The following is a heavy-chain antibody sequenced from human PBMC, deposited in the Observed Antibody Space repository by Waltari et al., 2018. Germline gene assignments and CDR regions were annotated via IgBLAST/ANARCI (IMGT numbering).Heavy chain of an antibody. J-gene: IGHJ4*02. CDR3: ARDSGAGGPFFL. D-gene: IGHD1-26*01. CDR2: IFADGTT. Sequence: ELELVQSGGGDVQPGGSLRLSCVASGFSVGNNYMTWVRQAPGKGPEYVSVIFADGTTLYARSLKGRFTISRDSSKNTVFLQMHSLGVDDTAVYYCARDSGAGGPFFLWGQGDLVTVSS. V-gene: IGHV3-53*01. CDR1: GFSVGNNY.